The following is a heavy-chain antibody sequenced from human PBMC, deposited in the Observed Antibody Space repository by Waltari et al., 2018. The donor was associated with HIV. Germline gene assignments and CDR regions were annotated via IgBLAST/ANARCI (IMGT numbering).Heavy chain of an antibody. D-gene: IGHD3-3*01. Sequence: QVQLQQWGAGLLKPSETLSLTCAVYGGSFSGYYWSWIRQPPGKGLEWIGEINHTGTTNYNPSLKSRVTISVDTSKNQFSLKLSSVTAADTAVYYCARPAHRRPSITMFGVVPTPFDYWGQGTLVTVSS. V-gene: IGHV4-34*01. CDR1: GGSFSGYY. CDR3: ARPAHRRPSITMFGVVPTPFDY. CDR2: INHTGTT. J-gene: IGHJ4*02.